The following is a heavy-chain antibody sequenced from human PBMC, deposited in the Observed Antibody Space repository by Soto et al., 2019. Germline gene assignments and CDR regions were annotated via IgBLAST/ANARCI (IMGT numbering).Heavy chain of an antibody. CDR1: GYTFTSYY. CDR3: ARDSHIVVVPAAIGVSRLISNLFDS. CDR2: INPSGGST. Sequence: GASVKVSCKASGYTFTSYYMHWVRQAPGQGLEWMGIINPSGGSTSYAQKFQGRVTMTRDTSTSTVYMELSSLRSEDTAVYYCARDSHIVVVPAAIGVSRLISNLFDSWGQGSLVTVSS. V-gene: IGHV1-46*01. D-gene: IGHD2-2*01. J-gene: IGHJ5*01.